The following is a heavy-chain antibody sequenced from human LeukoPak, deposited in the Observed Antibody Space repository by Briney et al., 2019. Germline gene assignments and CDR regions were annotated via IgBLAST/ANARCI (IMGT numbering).Heavy chain of an antibody. CDR1: GFTFDDYA. J-gene: IGHJ4*02. Sequence: GRSLRLSCAASGFTFDDYAMHWVRQAPGKGLEWVSGISWNSGSIGYADSVKGRFTISRDNAKNSLYLQMNSLRAEDTALYYCAKDITRYSYGLGYWGQGTLVTVSS. CDR3: AKDITRYSYGLGY. D-gene: IGHD5-18*01. V-gene: IGHV3-9*01. CDR2: ISWNSGSI.